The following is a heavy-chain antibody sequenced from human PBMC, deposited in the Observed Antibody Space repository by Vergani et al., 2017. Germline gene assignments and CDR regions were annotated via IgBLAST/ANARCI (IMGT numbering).Heavy chain of an antibody. CDR1: GFTFSSYA. Sequence: EVQLLESGGGLVQPGGSLRLSCAASGFTFSSYAMSWVRQAPGKGLEWVSVIYSGGSSTYYADSVKGRFTISRDNSKNTLYLQMNSLRADDTAVYYCAKGYCSSTSCRRTYYYYYMDVWGKGTTVTVSS. CDR3: AKGYCSSTSCRRTYYYYYMDV. V-gene: IGHV3-23*03. CDR2: IYSGGSST. D-gene: IGHD2-2*01. J-gene: IGHJ6*03.